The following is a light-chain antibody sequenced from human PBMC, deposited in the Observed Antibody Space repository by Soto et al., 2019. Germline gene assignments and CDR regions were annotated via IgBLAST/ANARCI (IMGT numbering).Light chain of an antibody. CDR1: QSVSSW. V-gene: IGKV1-5*03. Sequence: DIQMTQSPSTLPASVGDRVTITCRASQSVSSWLAWYQQKPGKAPKLLIYKASRLESGVPSRFSGSGSGTEFTLTISSLQSEDFAVYFCQQYNDWPTFGQGTKVDIK. CDR3: QQYNDWPT. CDR2: KAS. J-gene: IGKJ1*01.